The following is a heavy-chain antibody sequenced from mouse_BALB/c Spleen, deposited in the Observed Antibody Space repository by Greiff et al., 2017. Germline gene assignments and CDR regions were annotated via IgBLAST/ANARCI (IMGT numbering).Heavy chain of an antibody. CDR2: ISYSGST. CDR3: ARGRYDEGYAMDY. V-gene: IGHV3-2*02. J-gene: IGHJ4*01. Sequence: EVQLQESGPGLVKPSQSLSLTCTVTGYSITSDYAWNWIRQFPGNKLEWMGYISYSGSTSYNPSLKSRISITRDTSKNQFFLQLNSVTTEDTATYYCARGRYDEGYAMDYWGQGTSVTVSS. D-gene: IGHD2-14*01. CDR1: GYSITSDYA.